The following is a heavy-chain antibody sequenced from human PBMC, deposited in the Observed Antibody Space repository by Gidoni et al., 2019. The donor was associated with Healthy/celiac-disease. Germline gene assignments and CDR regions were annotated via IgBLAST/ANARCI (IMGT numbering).Heavy chain of an antibody. Sequence: EVQLVESGGGLVQLGRSLRPPCAASGFTFDDYAMHWVRQAPGKGLEWVSGISWNSGSIGYADSVKGRFTISRDNAKNSLYLQMNSLRAEDTALYYCAKVGYDFWYYYYMDVWGKGTTVTVSS. D-gene: IGHD3-3*01. V-gene: IGHV3-9*01. J-gene: IGHJ6*03. CDR2: ISWNSGSI. CDR3: AKVGYDFWYYYYMDV. CDR1: GFTFDDYA.